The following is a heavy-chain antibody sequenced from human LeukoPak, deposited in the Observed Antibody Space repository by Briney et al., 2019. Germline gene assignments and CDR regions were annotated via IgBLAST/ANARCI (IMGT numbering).Heavy chain of an antibody. Sequence: PSETLSLTCAVSGYSISSGYYWGWIGQPPGKGLEWIGSIYHSGSTYYNPSLKSRVTISVGTSKNQFSLTLSSVTAADTAVYYCASGPLGYCSGGSCYWFQHWGQGTLVTVSS. V-gene: IGHV4-38-2*01. D-gene: IGHD2-15*01. CDR3: ASGPLGYCSGGSCYWFQH. CDR1: GYSISSGYY. J-gene: IGHJ1*01. CDR2: IYHSGST.